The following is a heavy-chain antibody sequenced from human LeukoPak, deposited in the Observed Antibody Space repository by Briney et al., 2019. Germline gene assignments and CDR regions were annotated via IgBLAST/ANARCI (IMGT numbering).Heavy chain of an antibody. CDR1: GYSFTSYW. CDR3: ARFYDYGDPRWFDP. Sequence: GEFLKISCKGSGYSFTSYWIGLVRQMPGKGLELGGISYPGDSDTRYSPSFQGQVPTSADKSLSTAYLQWSSLKASDTAMYYCARFYDYGDPRWFDPWGQGPLVTVSS. D-gene: IGHD4-17*01. J-gene: IGHJ5*02. V-gene: IGHV5-51*01. CDR2: SYPGDSDT.